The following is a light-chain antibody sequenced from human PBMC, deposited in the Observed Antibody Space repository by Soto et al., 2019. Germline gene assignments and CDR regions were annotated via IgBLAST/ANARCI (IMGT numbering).Light chain of an antibody. CDR1: QGVGGW. V-gene: IGKV1-12*01. Sequence: QVTQKQSSVSAPVGDRVAMTCRASQGVGGWLAWYQQKPGKVPKLLIYATSSLHSGVPSRFSGSGSGTDFTLSISSLQPEDFAPYYCQQTPSLPLSFGPGTKLDIK. CDR2: ATS. J-gene: IGKJ3*01. CDR3: QQTPSLPLS.